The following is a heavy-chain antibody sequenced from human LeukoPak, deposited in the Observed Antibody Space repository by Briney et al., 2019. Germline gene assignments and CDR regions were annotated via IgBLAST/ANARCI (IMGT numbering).Heavy chain of an antibody. D-gene: IGHD1-14*01. CDR2: IYYSGST. J-gene: IGHJ4*02. CDR1: GGSISGYF. V-gene: IGHV4-59*08. CDR3: ARLIGSSTVADY. Sequence: SETLSLTCTVSGGSISGYFWSWIRQPPGKGLEWIGFIYYSGSTTYNPSLKSRVTISVDTSKNQFFLKMGSVTAADTAVYYCARLIGSSTVADYWGQGTLVTVSS.